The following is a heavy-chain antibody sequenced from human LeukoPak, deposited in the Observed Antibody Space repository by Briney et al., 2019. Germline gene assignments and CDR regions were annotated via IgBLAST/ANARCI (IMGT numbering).Heavy chain of an antibody. V-gene: IGHV3-7*01. CDR3: ARETYYYDSSGPDY. Sequence: GGSLRLSCATSGFTLRNYWMSWVRQAPGKGLEWLANIKQDGSEKYYVDSVKGRFTISRDNAKNSLYLQMNSLRAEDTAVYYCARETYYYDSSGPDYWGQGTLVTVSS. J-gene: IGHJ4*02. D-gene: IGHD3-22*01. CDR1: GFTLRNYW. CDR2: IKQDGSEK.